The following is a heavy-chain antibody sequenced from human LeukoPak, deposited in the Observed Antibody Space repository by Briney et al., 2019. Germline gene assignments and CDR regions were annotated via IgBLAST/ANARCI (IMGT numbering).Heavy chain of an antibody. V-gene: IGHV4-4*02. CDR1: GGSISSSNW. J-gene: IGHJ3*02. Sequence: SETLSLTCAVSGGSISSSNWWSWVRQPPGKGLEWIGEIYHSGSTNYNPSLKSRVTISVDKSKNQFSLKLSSVTAADTAVYYCARIYYDILTGRDAFDIWGQGTMVTVSS. CDR2: IYHSGST. CDR3: ARIYYDILTGRDAFDI. D-gene: IGHD3-9*01.